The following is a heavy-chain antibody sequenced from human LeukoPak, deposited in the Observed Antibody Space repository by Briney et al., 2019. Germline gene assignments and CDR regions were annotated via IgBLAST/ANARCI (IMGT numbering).Heavy chain of an antibody. CDR1: GFTFSSXX. Sequence: GFTFSSXXXSXVRQXPGKGXEXGXFIXXDGXNKYYADSVKGRFTISRENSKNTLYLQMNSLRAEDTAVYYCAKDCVMYCSSTSCYIGAFDIWGQGTMVTVSS. J-gene: IGHJ3*02. CDR3: AKDCVMYCSSTSCYIGAFDI. CDR2: IXXDGXNK. D-gene: IGHD2-2*02. V-gene: IGHV3-30*02.